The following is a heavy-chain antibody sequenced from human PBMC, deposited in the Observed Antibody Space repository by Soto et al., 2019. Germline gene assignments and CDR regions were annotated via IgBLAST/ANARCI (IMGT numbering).Heavy chain of an antibody. V-gene: IGHV4-30-4*01. CDR1: GDSISTVDYF. CDR2: IYKSATT. Sequence: SETLSLTCSVSGDSISTVDYFWAWIRQPPGQALEYIGYIYKSATTYYNPSFESRVAISLDTSKSQFSLNVTSVTAADTAVYFCARGRYCLTGRCFPNWFDSWGQGTLVTVSS. CDR3: ARGRYCLTGRCFPNWFDS. D-gene: IGHD2-15*01. J-gene: IGHJ5*01.